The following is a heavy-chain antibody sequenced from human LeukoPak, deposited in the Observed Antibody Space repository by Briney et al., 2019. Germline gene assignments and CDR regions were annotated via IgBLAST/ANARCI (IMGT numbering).Heavy chain of an antibody. V-gene: IGHV3-53*01. D-gene: IGHD2-2*01. Sequence: PGGSLRLSCVASTFTVSTNSMSWVRQAPGKGLEWVSVIYGGGSAYYADSVKGRFTISRDNSKNTLYLQMNSLGAEDTAVYYCARDITSGTFDPWGQGTLVTVSS. J-gene: IGHJ5*02. CDR3: ARDITSGTFDP. CDR2: IYGGGSA. CDR1: TFTVSTNS.